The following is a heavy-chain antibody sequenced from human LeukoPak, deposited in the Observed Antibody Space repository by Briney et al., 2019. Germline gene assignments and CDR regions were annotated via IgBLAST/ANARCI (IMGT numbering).Heavy chain of an antibody. CDR3: ARDETYTSDWQSNHYYYYMDV. CDR2: IYHSGNT. Sequence: SETLSLTCAVYGGSFSGYYWSWIRQPPGKGLEWIGSIYHSGNTYYNPSLKSRVTISVDTSKNHFSLKLSSVTAADTAVYYCARDETYTSDWQSNHYYYYMDVWGKGTTVTVSS. V-gene: IGHV4-34*01. D-gene: IGHD6-19*01. J-gene: IGHJ6*03. CDR1: GGSFSGYY.